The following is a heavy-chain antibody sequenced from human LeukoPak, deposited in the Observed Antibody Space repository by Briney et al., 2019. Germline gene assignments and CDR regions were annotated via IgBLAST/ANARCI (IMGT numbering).Heavy chain of an antibody. CDR2: ISSGGGTR. CDR1: GFTFSAYE. Sequence: HPGGSLRLSCAASGFTFSAYEMDWVRQAPGKGLEWVSYISSGGGTRYYADSVRGRFTISRDNAKNSLYLQKNSLRAEDTAVYYCAKEFIPESSGFDAFDVWGQGTMVTVSS. CDR3: AKEFIPESSGFDAFDV. J-gene: IGHJ3*01. V-gene: IGHV3-48*03. D-gene: IGHD3-22*01.